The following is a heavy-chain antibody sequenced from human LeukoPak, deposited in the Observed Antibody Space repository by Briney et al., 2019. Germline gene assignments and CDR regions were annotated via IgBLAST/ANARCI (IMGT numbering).Heavy chain of an antibody. D-gene: IGHD3-16*01. CDR2: ISYDGSNK. Sequence: GGSLRLSCAASGFTFSSYAMHWVRQAPGKGLEWVAVISYDGSNKYYADSVKGRFTISRDNSKNTLYLQMNSLRAEDTAVYYCATLGEPYSFDIWGQGTMVTVSS. CDR3: ATLGEPYSFDI. V-gene: IGHV3-30-3*01. J-gene: IGHJ3*02. CDR1: GFTFSSYA.